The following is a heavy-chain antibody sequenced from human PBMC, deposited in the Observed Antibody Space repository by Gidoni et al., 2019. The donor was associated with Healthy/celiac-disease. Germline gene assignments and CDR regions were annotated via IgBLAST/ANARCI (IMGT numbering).Heavy chain of an antibody. V-gene: IGHV4-34*01. J-gene: IGHJ6*02. D-gene: IGHD2-15*01. CDR2: INHSGST. Sequence: QVQLQQWGAGLLKPSETLSLTCAVYGGSFSGYYWSWIRQPPGKGLEWIGEINHSGSTNYNPSLKSRVTISVDTSKNQFSLKLSSVTAADTAVYYCARGRVSYCSGGSCYSHYYYGMDVWGQGTTVTVSS. CDR1: GGSFSGYY. CDR3: ARGRVSYCSGGSCYSHYYYGMDV.